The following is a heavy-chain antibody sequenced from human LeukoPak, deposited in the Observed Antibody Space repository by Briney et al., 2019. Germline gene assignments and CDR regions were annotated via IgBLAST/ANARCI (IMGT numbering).Heavy chain of an antibody. CDR2: ISSSSSYI. Sequence: PGGSLRLSCAASGFTFSSYSMNWVRQAPGKGLEWVSSISSSSSYIYYADSVKGRFTISRDNAKNSLYLQMNSLRAGDTAVYYCARSGVVRGVMRIWGQGTLVTVSS. D-gene: IGHD3-10*01. J-gene: IGHJ4*02. CDR1: GFTFSSYS. CDR3: ARSGVVRGVMRI. V-gene: IGHV3-21*01.